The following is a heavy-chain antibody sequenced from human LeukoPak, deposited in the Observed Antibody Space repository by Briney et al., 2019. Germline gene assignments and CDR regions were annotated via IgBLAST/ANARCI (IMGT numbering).Heavy chain of an antibody. J-gene: IGHJ4*02. D-gene: IGHD2-15*01. CDR1: GGSISDIMHY. Sequence: PSETLSLTCTVSGGSISDIMHYWDWIRPTPGKGLEWIGRIYYSGITQYNPSLKSRVTISVDTTKNHFSLRLSSVTAADTAVDYCGRHSRVVAESAFDYWGRGTLVTVSS. V-gene: IGHV4-39*01. CDR3: GRHSRVVAESAFDY. CDR2: IYYSGIT.